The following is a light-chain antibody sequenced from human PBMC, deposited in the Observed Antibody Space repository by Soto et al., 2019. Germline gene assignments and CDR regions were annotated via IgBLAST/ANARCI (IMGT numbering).Light chain of an antibody. CDR1: QILNTSY. V-gene: IGKV3-20*01. Sequence: IVLTQSPGTLSLSPGGRATLSCRASQILNTSYLPWYQHKPGRPPRILIYGASTRAPGIPDRFSGSGSGRDFTRTISGRVPDDVVVYYCQQYVSSHMLTFGQGTKLAIK. J-gene: IGKJ2*01. CDR3: QQYVSSHMLT. CDR2: GAS.